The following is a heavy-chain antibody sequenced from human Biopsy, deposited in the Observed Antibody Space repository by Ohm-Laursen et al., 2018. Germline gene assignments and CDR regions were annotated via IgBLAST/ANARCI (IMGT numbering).Heavy chain of an antibody. J-gene: IGHJ5*02. CDR2: IFNSANT. Sequence: SNTLSLTCTVSGGSISSGGSYWSWIRQRPGKGLEWIGYIFNSANTYYNPSLKNLITISGDTSKNQFSLKLNSVTAADTAVYYCARGDYFDGNGYFWFDPWGQGTLVTVSS. CDR3: ARGDYFDGNGYFWFDP. V-gene: IGHV4-31*01. CDR1: GGSISSGGSY. D-gene: IGHD3-22*01.